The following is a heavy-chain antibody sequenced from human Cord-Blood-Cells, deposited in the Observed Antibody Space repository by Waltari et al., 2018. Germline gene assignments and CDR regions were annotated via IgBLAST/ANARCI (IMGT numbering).Heavy chain of an antibody. D-gene: IGHD1-26*01. V-gene: IGHV3-21*01. CDR1: GFTFSSYS. J-gene: IGHJ3*02. Sequence: EVQLVESGGGLVKPGGSLRLSCAASGFTFSSYSMNWVRQAPGKGLEWVSSISSSSSYIYYADSVKGRFTISRDNAKNSLYLQMNSLRAEDTAVYYCASSGWELFGAFDIWGQGTMVTVSS. CDR2: ISSSSSYI. CDR3: ASSGWELFGAFDI.